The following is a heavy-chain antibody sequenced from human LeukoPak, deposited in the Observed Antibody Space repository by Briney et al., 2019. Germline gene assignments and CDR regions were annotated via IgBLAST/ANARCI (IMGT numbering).Heavy chain of an antibody. Sequence: SETLSLTCTVSGGSISSGGYYWSWIRQPPGKGLEWMGYIYHSGTTFYNPSLKCRVTISVDRSKNQFSLKLTSVTAADTAVYYCARAHPPDGIFGVVIIPSWFDPWGQGTLVTVSS. CDR1: GGSISSGGYY. CDR3: ARAHPPDGIFGVVIIPSWFDP. CDR2: IYHSGTT. D-gene: IGHD3-3*01. V-gene: IGHV4-30-2*01. J-gene: IGHJ5*02.